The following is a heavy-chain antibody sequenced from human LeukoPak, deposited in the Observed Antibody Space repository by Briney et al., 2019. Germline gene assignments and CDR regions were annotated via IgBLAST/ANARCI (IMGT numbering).Heavy chain of an antibody. CDR3: ARDAEFFDS. CDR1: GGSISTGNYY. CDR2: VFYTGRT. J-gene: IGHJ4*02. V-gene: IGHV4-39*07. Sequence: PSETLSLTCTVSGGSISTGNYYWGWIRQPPGKGLEWIGSVFYTGRTYYNSSLKTRLTISVDTSRNQFSLRLSSVTAADTAVYYCARDAEFFDSWGQGTLVTVSS.